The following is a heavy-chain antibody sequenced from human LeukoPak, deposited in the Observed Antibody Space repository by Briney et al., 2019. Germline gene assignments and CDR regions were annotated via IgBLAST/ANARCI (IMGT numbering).Heavy chain of an antibody. Sequence: GGSLRLSCAASGFTFSTYWMSWVRQAPGKGLEWVANIKQDGSEKYYVDSVKGRFTISRDDARNSVYLQMNSLRAEDTAVYYCARDKIVGATYFDSWGQGTLVTVSS. CDR2: IKQDGSEK. J-gene: IGHJ4*02. V-gene: IGHV3-7*01. D-gene: IGHD1-26*01. CDR1: GFTFSTYW. CDR3: ARDKIVGATYFDS.